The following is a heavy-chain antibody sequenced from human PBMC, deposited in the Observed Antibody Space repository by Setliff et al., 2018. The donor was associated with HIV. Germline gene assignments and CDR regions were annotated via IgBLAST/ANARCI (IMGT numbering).Heavy chain of an antibody. CDR1: GGSISTSNW. CDR3: VRHGGPRGGAIYL. J-gene: IGHJ5*02. V-gene: IGHV4-28*01. D-gene: IGHD3-16*01. CDR2: IYYSGST. Sequence: SETLSLTCTVSGGSISTSNWWGWIRQTPGKGLEWIGYIYYSGSTYYNPSLKSRVTISVDTSKNQFSLKLNSVTAADTAVYYCVRHGGPRGGAIYLWGQGTLVTVSS.